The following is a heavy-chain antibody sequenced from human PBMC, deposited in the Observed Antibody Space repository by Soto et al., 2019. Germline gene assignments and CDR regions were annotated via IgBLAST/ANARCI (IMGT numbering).Heavy chain of an antibody. CDR1: GFTFRDYA. CDR3: AKDLVSGDGLWLMDE. J-gene: IGHJ4*02. CDR2: IYGSGGGI. D-gene: IGHD2-21*02. V-gene: IGHV3-23*01. Sequence: EVQLLESGGGLVQPGGSLRLSCTASGFTFRDYAMTWVRQAPGKGLECVSGIYGSGGGIQYADFVKGRFTISRDNYRNTLYLQMNSLRDEDTAVYYCAKDLVSGDGLWLMDEWGQGTLVTVSP.